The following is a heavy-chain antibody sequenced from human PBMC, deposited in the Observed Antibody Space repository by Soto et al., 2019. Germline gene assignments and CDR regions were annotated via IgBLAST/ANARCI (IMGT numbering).Heavy chain of an antibody. CDR2: IYFRGTT. Sequence: PSETLSLTCTVSGGSISSYYWSWIRQPPGKGLEWIGYIYFRGTTNYNPSLKSRVTMSADTSKNQFSLKLNSVTAADTAVYYCARMNYYDTSGYAFDYWGQGMMVTVYS. J-gene: IGHJ4*02. V-gene: IGHV4-59*01. CDR1: GGSISSYY. D-gene: IGHD3-22*01. CDR3: ARMNYYDTSGYAFDY.